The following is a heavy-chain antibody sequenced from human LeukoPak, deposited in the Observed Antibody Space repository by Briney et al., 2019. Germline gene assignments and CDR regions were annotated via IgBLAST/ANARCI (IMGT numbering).Heavy chain of an antibody. CDR3: AGPPYNSVGHTLDC. J-gene: IGHJ3*01. CDR1: GGSISSRKW. Sequence: PSETLSLTCTVSGGSISSRKWWGWVRQPPGKGLEWIGEIYHSGYTNYNPSFKSRVTISKDRSRNQFSLKLTSVTAADTAIYYCAGPPYNSVGHTLDCWGQGTMVSVSS. D-gene: IGHD5/OR15-5a*01. CDR2: IYHSGYT. V-gene: IGHV4/OR15-8*02.